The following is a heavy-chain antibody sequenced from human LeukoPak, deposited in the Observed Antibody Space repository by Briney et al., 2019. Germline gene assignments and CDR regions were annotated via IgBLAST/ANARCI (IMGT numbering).Heavy chain of an antibody. D-gene: IGHD2-2*02. Sequence: PSETLSLTCAVYRGSFSVYYWSWIRQPPGKGLEWIGEINHSGSTNYNLSLKSRVTISVVTSKNQLSLKLSSVTAADTAVYYCARGLGYCSSTSCYTHFDYWGQGTLVTVSS. V-gene: IGHV4-34*01. J-gene: IGHJ4*02. CDR2: INHSGST. CDR1: RGSFSVYY. CDR3: ARGLGYCSSTSCYTHFDY.